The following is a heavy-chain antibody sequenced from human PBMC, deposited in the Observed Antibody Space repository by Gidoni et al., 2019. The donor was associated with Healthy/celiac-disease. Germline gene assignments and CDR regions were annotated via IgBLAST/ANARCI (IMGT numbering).Heavy chain of an antibody. CDR2: ISSISSYI. CDR1: GFTYSSDS. V-gene: IGHV3-21*01. J-gene: IGHJ6*02. Sequence: EVQLVESGGGLVKPGGSLRLSCAASGFTYSSDSMNWSRQAPGKGLECVSSISSISSYIYYADSVKGRFTISRDNAKNSLYLQMNSLRAEDTAVYYCARVEYIVVVPAASYYYYYYGMDVWGQGTTVTVSS. D-gene: IGHD2-2*01. CDR3: ARVEYIVVVPAASYYYYYYGMDV.